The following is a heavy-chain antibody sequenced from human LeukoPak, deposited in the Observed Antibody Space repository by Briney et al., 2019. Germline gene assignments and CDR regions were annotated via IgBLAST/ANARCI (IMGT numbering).Heavy chain of an antibody. V-gene: IGHV3-21*01. Sequence: GGSLRLSCAASGFTFSSCTMNWVRQAPGKGLEWVSSISNSSSYIYYAGSVKGRFTISRDNAKNSLYLQMNSLRAEDTAVYYCAREKQPRYYYGMDVWGKGTTVTVS. D-gene: IGHD6-13*01. CDR3: AREKQPRYYYGMDV. J-gene: IGHJ6*04. CDR1: GFTFSSCT. CDR2: ISNSSSYI.